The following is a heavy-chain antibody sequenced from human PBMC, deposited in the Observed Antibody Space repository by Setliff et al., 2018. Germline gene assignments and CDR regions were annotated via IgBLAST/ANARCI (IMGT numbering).Heavy chain of an antibody. V-gene: IGHV3-30*02. CDR1: GFTFSSYG. D-gene: IGHD3-22*01. CDR2: IRYGGSNK. Sequence: GGSLRLSCAASGFTFSSYGMHWVRQAPGKGLEWVAFIRYGGSNKYYADSVKGRFTISRDNSKNTLYLQMNSLRAEDTAVYYCAKDLYYYDSSGYYPIPFDYWGQGTLVTAPQ. J-gene: IGHJ4*02. CDR3: AKDLYYYDSSGYYPIPFDY.